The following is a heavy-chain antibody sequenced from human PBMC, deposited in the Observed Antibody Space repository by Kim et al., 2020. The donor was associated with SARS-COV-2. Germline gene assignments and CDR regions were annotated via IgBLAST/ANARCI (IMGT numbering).Heavy chain of an antibody. CDR3: ASLYGSGSYNWFDP. J-gene: IGHJ5*02. CDR2: INTNTGNP. Sequence: ASVKVSCKASGYTFTSYAMNWVRQAPGQGLEWMGWINTNTGNPTYAQGFTGRFVFSLDTSVSTAYLQISSLKAEDTAVYYCASLYGSGSYNWFDPWGQGTLVTVSS. CDR1: GYTFTSYA. V-gene: IGHV7-4-1*02. D-gene: IGHD3-10*01.